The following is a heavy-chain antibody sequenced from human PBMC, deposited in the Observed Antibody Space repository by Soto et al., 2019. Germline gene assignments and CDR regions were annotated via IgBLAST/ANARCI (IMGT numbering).Heavy chain of an antibody. CDR2: IYPGDSDA. Sequence: GESLKISCNFSGRTFINHCIAWVLQMPGKGLDWMGIIYPGDSDARYSPSFAGQVTISVDKSITTAYLHWSSLEASDSAVYYCARQGDMAATPADAFDIWGQGTLVTVSS. D-gene: IGHD6-19*01. J-gene: IGHJ3*02. CDR3: ARQGDMAATPADAFDI. V-gene: IGHV5-51*01. CDR1: GRTFINHC.